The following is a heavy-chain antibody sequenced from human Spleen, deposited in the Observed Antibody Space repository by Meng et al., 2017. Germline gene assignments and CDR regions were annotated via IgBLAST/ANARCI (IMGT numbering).Heavy chain of an antibody. CDR3: ARTPSYSSSWYSFDYYYGMDV. Sequence: SETLSLTCTVSGGSISSSSYYWGWIRQPPGKGLEWIGYIYYSGSTNYNPSLKSRVTISVDTSKNQFSLKLSSVTAADTAVYYCARTPSYSSSWYSFDYYYGMDVWGQGTTVTVSS. D-gene: IGHD6-13*01. CDR2: IYYSGST. V-gene: IGHV4-61*05. J-gene: IGHJ6*02. CDR1: GGSISSSSYY.